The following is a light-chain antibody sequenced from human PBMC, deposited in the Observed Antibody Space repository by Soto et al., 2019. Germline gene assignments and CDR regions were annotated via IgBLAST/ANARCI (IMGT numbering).Light chain of an antibody. Sequence: QSPLTQPPSASGSPGQSVTISCTGTSSDVGGYNYVSWYQQHPGKAPQLMIYEVNKRPSEVPDRFSSSKSGNTASLTVSGLPAEYEADYYCCSYAGSNTYVFGTGTKLTVL. V-gene: IGLV2-8*01. CDR2: EVN. J-gene: IGLJ1*01. CDR1: SSDVGGYNY. CDR3: CSYAGSNTYV.